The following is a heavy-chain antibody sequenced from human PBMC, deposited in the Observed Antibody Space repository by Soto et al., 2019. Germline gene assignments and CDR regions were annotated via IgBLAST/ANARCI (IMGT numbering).Heavy chain of an antibody. CDR1: GGSISSGGYS. D-gene: IGHD2-15*01. Sequence: QLQLQESGSGLVKPSQTLSLTSAVSGGSISSGGYSWSWIRQPPGNGLVWIGYIYQSGSTSYIPSLKCRVTISVDRSKNQFSLKLSSVTAAETAVYYCAREGVVTNWFDTWGQGSLVTVSS. CDR2: IYQSGST. CDR3: AREGVVTNWFDT. J-gene: IGHJ5*02. V-gene: IGHV4-30-2*01.